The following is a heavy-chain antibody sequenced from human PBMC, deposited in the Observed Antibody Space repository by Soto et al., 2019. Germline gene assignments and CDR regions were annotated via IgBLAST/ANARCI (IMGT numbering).Heavy chain of an antibody. CDR2: IIPILGIA. D-gene: IGHD2-2*01. CDR1: GGTFSSYA. Sequence: ASVKVSCKASGGTFSSYAISWVRQAPGQGLEWMGGIIPILGIANYAQKFQGRVTITADKSTSTAYMELSSLRSEDTAVYSGARDSGDCSSTSGPAPNWFDPWGQGTLVTVSS. V-gene: IGHV1-69*10. J-gene: IGHJ5*02. CDR3: ARDSGDCSSTSGPAPNWFDP.